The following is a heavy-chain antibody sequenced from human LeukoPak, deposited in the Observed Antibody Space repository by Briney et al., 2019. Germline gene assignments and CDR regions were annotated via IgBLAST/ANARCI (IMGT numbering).Heavy chain of an antibody. J-gene: IGHJ5*02. D-gene: IGHD3-16*02. CDR3: ARTLPGYQPLNWFDP. CDR2: IYYSGST. V-gene: IGHV4-59*01. CDR1: GGSISSYY. Sequence: PSETLSLTCTVSGGSISSYYWSWIRQPPGKGLEWIGYIYYSGSTNYNPSLMSRVTISVDTSKNQFSLKLSSVTAADTAVYYCARTLPGYQPLNWFDPWGQGTLVTVSS.